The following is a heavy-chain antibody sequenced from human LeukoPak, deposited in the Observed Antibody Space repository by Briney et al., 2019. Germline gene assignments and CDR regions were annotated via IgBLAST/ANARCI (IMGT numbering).Heavy chain of an antibody. CDR3: ARDGSYGGEGYFDY. D-gene: IGHD1-26*01. CDR1: GFTFNTYW. V-gene: IGHV3-53*01. Sequence: PGGSLRLSCAASGFTFNTYWMSWVRQAPGKGLEWVSVIYSGGSTYYADSVKGRFTISRDNSKNTLYLQMNSLRAEDTAVYYCARDGSYGGEGYFDYWGQGTLVTVSS. CDR2: IYSGGST. J-gene: IGHJ4*02.